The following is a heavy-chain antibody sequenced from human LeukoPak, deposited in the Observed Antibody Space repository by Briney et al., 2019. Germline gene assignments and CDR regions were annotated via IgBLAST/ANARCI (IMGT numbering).Heavy chain of an antibody. CDR2: INAGNGNT. D-gene: IGHD6-19*01. Sequence: GASVKVSCKASGYTFTSYAMHWVRQAPGQRLEWMGWINAGNGNTKYSQEFQGRVTITRDTSASTVYMELSSLRSDDTAVYYCARVSTSVAVHYFYYYYMDVWGKGTTVTVSS. CDR1: GYTFTSYA. J-gene: IGHJ6*03. V-gene: IGHV1-3*01. CDR3: ARVSTSVAVHYFYYYYMDV.